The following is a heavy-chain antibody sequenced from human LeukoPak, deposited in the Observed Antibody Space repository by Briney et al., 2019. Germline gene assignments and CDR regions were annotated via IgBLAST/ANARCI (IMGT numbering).Heavy chain of an antibody. J-gene: IGHJ6*03. CDR2: IYTSGST. Sequence: PSETLSLTCTVSGGSISSYYWSWLRQPAGKGLEWIGRIYTSGSTDYNPSLKSRVTMSVDTSKNQFSLKLNSVTAADTAVYYCARTVNGDYYYYYMDVWGKGTTVTVSS. CDR1: GGSISSYY. V-gene: IGHV4-4*07. CDR3: ARTVNGDYYYYYMDV. D-gene: IGHD4-11*01.